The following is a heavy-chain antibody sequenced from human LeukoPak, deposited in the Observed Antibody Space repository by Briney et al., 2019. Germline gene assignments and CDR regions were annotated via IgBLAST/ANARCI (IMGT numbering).Heavy chain of an antibody. CDR2: INPSGGST. J-gene: IGHJ5*02. CDR3: ASSDILTGYYIRGFDP. Sequence: RASVKVSCKASGYTFTSYYMHWVRQAPGQGLEWMGIINPSGGSTSYAQKFQGRVTMTRDTSTSTVYMELGSLRSEDTAVYYCASSDILTGYYIRGFDPWGQGTLVTVSS. V-gene: IGHV1-46*01. CDR1: GYTFTSYY. D-gene: IGHD3-9*01.